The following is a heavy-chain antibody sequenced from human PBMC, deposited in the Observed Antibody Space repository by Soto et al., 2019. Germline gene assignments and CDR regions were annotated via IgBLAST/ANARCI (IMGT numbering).Heavy chain of an antibody. Sequence: QLQLQESGPGLVKPSETLSLTCTVSGGSISSSSYYWGWIRQPPGKGLEWIGSLYYSGSTYYNPSLKSRVTISVDTSKNQFSLKLSSVTAADTAVYYCARHSYDYYDSSGYYFSDYWGQGTLVTVSS. D-gene: IGHD3-22*01. J-gene: IGHJ4*02. CDR2: LYYSGST. CDR3: ARHSYDYYDSSGYYFSDY. CDR1: GGSISSSSYY. V-gene: IGHV4-39*01.